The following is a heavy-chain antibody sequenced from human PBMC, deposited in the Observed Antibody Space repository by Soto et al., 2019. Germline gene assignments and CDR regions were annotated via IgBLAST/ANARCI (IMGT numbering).Heavy chain of an antibody. J-gene: IGHJ4*02. CDR3: ARHYDSSGYYYGYFGY. D-gene: IGHD3-22*01. CDR1: GGSISSSSYY. CDR2: IYYSGRT. V-gene: IGHV4-39*01. Sequence: SETLSLTCTVSGGSISSSSYYWGWIRQPPGKGLEWIGSIYYSGRTYYNPSLKSRVTISVDTSKNQFSLKLSSVTAADTAVYYCARHYDSSGYYYGYFGYWGQGTLVTVSS.